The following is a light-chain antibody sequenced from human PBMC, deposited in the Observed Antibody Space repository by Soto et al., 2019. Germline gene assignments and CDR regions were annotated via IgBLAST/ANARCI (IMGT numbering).Light chain of an antibody. CDR1: QGIGDT. Sequence: EVVMRQSPATLSVSPGEGATLSCRASQGIGDTLAWYQHKPGQTPRLLIYDTSTRATGVPTRFSGSGSGTDFTLTISSLEPEDFAVYYCQQRSIWPPITFGQGTRLEIK. J-gene: IGKJ5*01. CDR3: QQRSIWPPIT. V-gene: IGKV3-11*01. CDR2: DTS.